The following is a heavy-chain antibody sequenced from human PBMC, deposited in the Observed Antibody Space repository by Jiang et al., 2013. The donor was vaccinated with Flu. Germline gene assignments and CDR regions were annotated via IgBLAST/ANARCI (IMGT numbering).Heavy chain of an antibody. D-gene: IGHD4-17*01. J-gene: IGHJ4*02. V-gene: IGHV3-23*01. Sequence: QLLESGGGLVQPGGSLRLSCAASGFTFSSYAMTWVRQAPGKGLEWVSAISGSGTGTYYPDSVKGRFTISRDNSKNTLYLQMNSLRAEDTAVYYCARGDDYGDYVCDFWGQGTLVTVSS. CDR1: GFTFSSYA. CDR2: ISGSGTGT. CDR3: ARGDDYGDYVCDF.